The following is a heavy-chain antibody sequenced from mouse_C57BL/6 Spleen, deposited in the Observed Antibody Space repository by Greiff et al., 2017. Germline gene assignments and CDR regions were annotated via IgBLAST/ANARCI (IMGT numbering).Heavy chain of an antibody. CDR2: INPSSGYT. D-gene: IGHD1-1*01. Sequence: QVQLKQSGAELANPGASVKLSCKASGYTFTSYWMHWVKQRPGQGLEWIGYINPSSGYTKYNQKFKDKATLTADKSSSTAYMQLSSLTYEDSAVYYCARRDYGSSYGFAYWGQGTLVTVSA. CDR3: ARRDYGSSYGFAY. J-gene: IGHJ3*01. CDR1: GYTFTSYW. V-gene: IGHV1-7*01.